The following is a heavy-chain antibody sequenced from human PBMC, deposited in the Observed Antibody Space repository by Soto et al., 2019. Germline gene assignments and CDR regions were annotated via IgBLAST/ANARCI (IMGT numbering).Heavy chain of an antibody. CDR3: PRNSQDIVLVPAAFPYYYGMDV. CDR2: ISYDGSNK. D-gene: IGHD2-2*01. CDR1: GFTFSSYG. Sequence: PGGSLRLSCAASGFTFSSYGMHWVRQAPGKGLEWVAVISYDGSNKYYADSVKGRFTISRDNSKNTLYLQMNSLRAEDTAVCYCPRNSQDIVLVPAAFPYYYGMDVWGQGTTVTSP. V-gene: IGHV3-30*03. J-gene: IGHJ6*02.